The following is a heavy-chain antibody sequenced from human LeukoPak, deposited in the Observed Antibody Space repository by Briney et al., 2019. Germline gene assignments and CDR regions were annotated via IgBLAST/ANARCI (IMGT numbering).Heavy chain of an antibody. Sequence: SVKVSCKASGGTFSSYAISWVRQAPGQGLEWMGGIIPIFGTANYAQKFQGRVTITADESTSTAYMELSSLRSEDTAVYYCARELEGGTIIGVVTPGHYYMDVWGKGTTVTVSS. D-gene: IGHD3-3*01. CDR1: GGTFSSYA. V-gene: IGHV1-69*01. J-gene: IGHJ6*03. CDR3: ARELEGGTIIGVVTPGHYYMDV. CDR2: IIPIFGTA.